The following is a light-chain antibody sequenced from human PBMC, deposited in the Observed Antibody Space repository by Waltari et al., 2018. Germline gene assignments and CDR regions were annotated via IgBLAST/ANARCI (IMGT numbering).Light chain of an antibody. CDR3: ATWDDKLNGVL. CDR2: SNY. J-gene: IGLJ3*02. CDR1: SSNIGVND. Sequence: QSALTQRPSLSGTPGQGVTISCSGASSNIGVNDVNWYQQFPGTAPKPPIYSNYGRPSGVPGRFSGSKSGISASLAISGLQSEDEADYYCATWDDKLNGVLFGGGTKLTVL. V-gene: IGLV1-44*01.